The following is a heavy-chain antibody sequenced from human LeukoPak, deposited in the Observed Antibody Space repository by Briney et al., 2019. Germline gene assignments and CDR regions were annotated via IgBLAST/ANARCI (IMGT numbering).Heavy chain of an antibody. CDR3: AKDIVVVPAATEYYGMDV. CDR2: ISYDGGNK. D-gene: IGHD2-2*01. CDR1: GFTFSSYG. J-gene: IGHJ6*02. V-gene: IGHV3-30*18. Sequence: GGSLRLSCAASGFTFSSYGMHWVRQAPGKGLEWVAVISYDGGNKYHADSVKGRFTISRDNSKNTLYLQMNSLRAEDTAVYYCAKDIVVVPAATEYYGMDVWGQGTTVTVSS.